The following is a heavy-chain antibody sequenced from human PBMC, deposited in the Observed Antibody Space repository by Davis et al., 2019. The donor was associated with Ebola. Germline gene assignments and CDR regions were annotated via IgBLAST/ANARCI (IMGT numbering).Heavy chain of an antibody. Sequence: AASVKVSCKASGYTFTNYGVSWVRQAPGQGLEWMGWFSAYSGNTNYAQKFQGRVTMTTDTSTSTAYMELRSLRSDDTAVYYCARDRSYCSGGSCYPGYNGVDVWGKGPRSPSPQ. CDR3: ARDRSYCSGGSCYPGYNGVDV. CDR2: FSAYSGNT. D-gene: IGHD2-15*01. J-gene: IGHJ6*01. CDR1: GYTFTNYG. V-gene: IGHV1-18*04.